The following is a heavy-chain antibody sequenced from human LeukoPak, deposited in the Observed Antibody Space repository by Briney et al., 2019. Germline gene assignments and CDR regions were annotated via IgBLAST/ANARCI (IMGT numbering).Heavy chain of an antibody. V-gene: IGHV4-59*01. CDR2: IYHSGST. D-gene: IGHD3-10*01. CDR1: GGSISSYY. CDR3: ARETYYYGSGSLPINWFDP. Sequence: SETLSLTCTVSGGSISSYYWSWIRQPPGKGLEWIGYIYHSGSTNYNPSLKSRVTISVDTSKNQFSLKLSSVTAADTAVYYCARETYYYGSGSLPINWFDPWGQGTLVTVSS. J-gene: IGHJ5*02.